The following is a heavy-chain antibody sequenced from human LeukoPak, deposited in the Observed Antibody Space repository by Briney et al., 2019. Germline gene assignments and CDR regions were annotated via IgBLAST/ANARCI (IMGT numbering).Heavy chain of an antibody. J-gene: IGHJ4*02. Sequence: SETLSLTCAVYGGSFSGYYWSWIRQPPGKGLEWIGEINHSGSTNYNPSLKSRVTISVDTSKNQFSLKLSSVTAADTAVYYCARDRDYYDSSGYYSGDYFDYWGQGTLVTVSS. CDR1: GGSFSGYY. CDR2: INHSGST. V-gene: IGHV4-34*01. CDR3: ARDRDYYDSSGYYSGDYFDY. D-gene: IGHD3-22*01.